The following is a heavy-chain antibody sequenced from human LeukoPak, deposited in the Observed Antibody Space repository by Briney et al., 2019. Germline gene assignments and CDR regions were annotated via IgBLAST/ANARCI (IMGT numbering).Heavy chain of an antibody. V-gene: IGHV3-66*01. Sequence: PGGSLRLSCAASEFIVSINYMTWVRQAPGKGLEWVSLFYSRGDTKYADSVKGRFTIPRDNSKNTLYLQMSSLRTEDTAVYYCAAAAVAYYYDSSGYSFDYWGQGTLVTVSS. J-gene: IGHJ4*02. D-gene: IGHD3-22*01. CDR2: FYSRGDT. CDR1: EFIVSINY. CDR3: AAAAVAYYYDSSGYSFDY.